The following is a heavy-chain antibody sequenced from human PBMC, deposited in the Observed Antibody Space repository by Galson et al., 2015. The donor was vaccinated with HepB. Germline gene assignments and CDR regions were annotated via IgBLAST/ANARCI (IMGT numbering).Heavy chain of an antibody. V-gene: IGHV1-18*01. CDR1: GYTFTRYY. CDR2: ISAYNGNT. J-gene: IGHJ5*02. CDR3: ARGMYFYDTSDYSKWFDP. D-gene: IGHD3-22*01. Sequence: SVKVSCKASGYTFTRYYISWVRKAPGQGLEWMGWISAYNGNTNYAQKFQGRVTMTTDTSTSTAYRELRSLRSDDTAVYYCARGMYFYDTSDYSKWFDPWGQGTLVTVSS.